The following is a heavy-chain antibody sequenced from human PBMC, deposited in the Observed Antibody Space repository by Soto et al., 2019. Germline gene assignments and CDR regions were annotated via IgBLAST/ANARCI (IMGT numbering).Heavy chain of an antibody. CDR1: GLTFTSYA. CDR2: ISGSGGTT. V-gene: IGHV3-23*01. J-gene: IGHJ4*02. Sequence: EVQLLESGGGLVQPGGSLRLSGAASGLTFTSYARSWARQGPGKGLDWVSAISGSGGTTYYADSVRGRFTISRDDSKNTLYLQMNSLRAEDTTVYYCAMGFDYWGQGTLVTVSS. CDR3: AMGFDY.